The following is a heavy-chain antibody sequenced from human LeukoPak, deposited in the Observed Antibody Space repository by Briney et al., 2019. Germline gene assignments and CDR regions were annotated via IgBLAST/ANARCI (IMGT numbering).Heavy chain of an antibody. V-gene: IGHV4-30-2*01. CDR3: GAKGGGYDSDNWFDP. J-gene: IGHJ5*02. Sequence: TLCPTCTVSGGAPSRGGYYWGWIRPPPGKGLEWIGSICHSGSTYYNPSLKSRVTISVDRSKNQFSLKLSSVTAADTAVYYCGAKGGGYDSDNWFDPWGQGTLVTVSS. CDR2: ICHSGST. D-gene: IGHD5-12*01. CDR1: GGAPSRGGYY.